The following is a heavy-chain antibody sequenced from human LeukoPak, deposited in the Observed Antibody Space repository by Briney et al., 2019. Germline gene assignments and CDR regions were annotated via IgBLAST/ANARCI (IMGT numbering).Heavy chain of an antibody. CDR3: ATTSYSSSWGTIYV. D-gene: IGHD6-13*01. CDR1: GGPLSSSKYS. V-gene: IGHV4-39*01. Sequence: DPSETLSLTCTVPGGPLSSSKYSWGWFRQPPGKGLERIGTILNSGSTQYNRSLKSRLTISVDTSKNQFSLHQISVTSLDTAVYYCATTSYSSSWGTIYVWGQGTMVSVSS. J-gene: IGHJ3*01. CDR2: ILNSGST.